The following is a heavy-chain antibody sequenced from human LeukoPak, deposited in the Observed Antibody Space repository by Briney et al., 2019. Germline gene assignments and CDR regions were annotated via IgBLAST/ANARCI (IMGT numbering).Heavy chain of an antibody. J-gene: IGHJ4*02. CDR3: ARGGIAKGIDY. D-gene: IGHD6-13*01. Sequence: GGSLRLSCAASGFTFTSFWIHWVRRVPGKGLVWVSYINNDGSSTSYADSVKGRFTISRDNAKNTLYLQMNSLRGEDTAVYYCARGGIAKGIDYWGQGTLVTVSS. CDR1: GFTFTSFW. CDR2: INNDGSST. V-gene: IGHV3-74*01.